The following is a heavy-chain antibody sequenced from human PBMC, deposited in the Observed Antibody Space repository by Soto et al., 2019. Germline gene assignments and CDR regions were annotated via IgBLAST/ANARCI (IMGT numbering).Heavy chain of an antibody. V-gene: IGHV4-30-4*01. D-gene: IGHD3-22*01. CDR1: GGSISSGDYY. Sequence: SETLSLTCTVSGGSISSGDYYWSWIRQPPGKGLEWIGYIYYTGSSYYNPSLKSRVTISVDTSKNQFSLRLNSVTAADTAVYYCARVGQGANYESSGYIDNWGQGTLVTVSS. J-gene: IGHJ4*02. CDR3: ARVGQGANYESSGYIDN. CDR2: IYYTGSS.